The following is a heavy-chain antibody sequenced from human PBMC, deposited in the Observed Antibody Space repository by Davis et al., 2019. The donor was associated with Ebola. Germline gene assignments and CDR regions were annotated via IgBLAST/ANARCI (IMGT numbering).Heavy chain of an antibody. J-gene: IGHJ4*02. CDR3: ARFGGPYYYDSSGYRDY. Sequence: PGGSLRLSCAASGFTVSSNYMSWVRQAPGKGLEWVSVIYSGGSTYYADSVKGRSTISRDNSKNTLYLQMNSLRAEDTAVYYCARFGGPYYYDSSGYRDYWGQGTLVTVSS. CDR1: GFTVSSNY. D-gene: IGHD3-22*01. V-gene: IGHV3-53*01. CDR2: IYSGGST.